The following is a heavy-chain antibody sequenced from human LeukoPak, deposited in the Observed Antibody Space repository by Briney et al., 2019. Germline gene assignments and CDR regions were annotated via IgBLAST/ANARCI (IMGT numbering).Heavy chain of an antibody. CDR2: MNQDGSDT. V-gene: IGHV3-74*01. CDR1: GFTLSSDW. Sequence: GGSLRLSCAVSGFTLSSDWMHWVRQAPGKGLEWVSRMNQDGSDTSYADSVEGRFSISRDNAKNTVYLQMNSLRAEDSAVYYCVTVFGYWGQGTLVTVSS. J-gene: IGHJ4*02. CDR3: VTVFGY.